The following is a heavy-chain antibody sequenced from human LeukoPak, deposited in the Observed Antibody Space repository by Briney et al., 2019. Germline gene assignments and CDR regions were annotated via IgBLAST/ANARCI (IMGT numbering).Heavy chain of an antibody. J-gene: IGHJ6*03. D-gene: IGHD5-18*01. V-gene: IGHV1-69*06. CDR1: GGTFSSYA. Sequence: ASVKVSCKASGGTFSSYAISWVRQAPGQGLEWMGRIIPIFGTANYAQKFQGRVTITADKSTSTAYMELSSLRSEDTAVYYCARARTTMAYYYYYYMDVWGKGTTVTVSS. CDR3: ARARTTMAYYYYYYMDV. CDR2: IIPIFGTA.